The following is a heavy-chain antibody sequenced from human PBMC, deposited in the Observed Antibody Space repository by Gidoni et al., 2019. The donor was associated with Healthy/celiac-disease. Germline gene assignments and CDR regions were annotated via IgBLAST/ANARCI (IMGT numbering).Heavy chain of an antibody. CDR1: GFTFGDYA. Sequence: EVQLVESGGGLVQPGRSLRLSCTASGFTFGDYAMSWFRQAPGKGLEWVGFIRSKAYGGTTEYAASVKGRFTISRDDSKSIAYLQMNSLKTEDTAVYYCTRDVLSGGRWTYYYYYYMDVWGKGTTVTVSS. J-gene: IGHJ6*03. CDR2: IRSKAYGGTT. D-gene: IGHD2-15*01. CDR3: TRDVLSGGRWTYYYYYYMDV. V-gene: IGHV3-49*03.